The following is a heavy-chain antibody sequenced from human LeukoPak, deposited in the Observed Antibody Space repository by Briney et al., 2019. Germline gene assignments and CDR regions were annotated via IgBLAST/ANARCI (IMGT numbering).Heavy chain of an antibody. J-gene: IGHJ4*02. CDR2: INQDGSEK. CDR1: GFTFSSYG. V-gene: IGHV3-7*04. D-gene: IGHD3-10*01. Sequence: PGGSLRRSCAASGFTFSSYGMSWVRQAPGKGLEWVANINQDGSEKYYVDSVKGRFTISRDNAKNSLYLQMNSLRAEDTAVYYCARDLAEIYYGPGSYYDYWGQGTLVTVSS. CDR3: ARDLAEIYYGPGSYYDY.